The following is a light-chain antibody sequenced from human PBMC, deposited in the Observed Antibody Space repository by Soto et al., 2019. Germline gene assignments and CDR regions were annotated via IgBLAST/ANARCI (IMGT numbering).Light chain of an antibody. Sequence: EIVLTQSAGTLSLSPGERSTLSGLASQSVSSSYLAWYQQKPGQAPMLLLYGASSRATGIPDRFSGSGSGTDFTLTISRLEPEDFAVYYCQQYGSSPQLTFGEGTKVDIK. J-gene: IGKJ4*01. CDR1: QSVSSSY. CDR2: GAS. V-gene: IGKV3-20*01. CDR3: QQYGSSPQLT.